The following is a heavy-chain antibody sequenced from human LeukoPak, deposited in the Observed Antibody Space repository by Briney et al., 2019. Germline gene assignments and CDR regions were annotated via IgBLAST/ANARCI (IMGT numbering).Heavy chain of an antibody. Sequence: PSETLSLTCTVSGGSISTYYWNWIRQSPGKGLEWIGYMYYSGSTNYNPSLKSRVTISVDTSKNESSLKLSSVTAADTAVYYCASTPATTWTNHFDYWGQGTLVTVSS. D-gene: IGHD4-17*01. CDR2: MYYSGST. CDR3: ASTPATTWTNHFDY. V-gene: IGHV4-59*01. CDR1: GGSISTYY. J-gene: IGHJ4*02.